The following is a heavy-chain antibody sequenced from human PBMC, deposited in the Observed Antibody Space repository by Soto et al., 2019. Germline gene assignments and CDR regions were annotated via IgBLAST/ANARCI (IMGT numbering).Heavy chain of an antibody. Sequence: GGSLIVACASSGFSFINALMSWVRQAPGKGLEWVGRIKTKTDGGTTDYAAPVKGRFTISRDALKNTVYLQMNSLKIEDTAVYYCATDPSGYRRDYWGQGTLVTVSS. CDR2: IKTKTDGGTT. J-gene: IGHJ4*02. CDR1: GFSFINAL. CDR3: ATDPSGYRRDY. V-gene: IGHV3-15*01. D-gene: IGHD2-2*02.